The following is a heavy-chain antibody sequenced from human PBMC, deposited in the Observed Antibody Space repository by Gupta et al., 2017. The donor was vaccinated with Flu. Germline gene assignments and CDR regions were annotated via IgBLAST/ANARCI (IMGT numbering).Heavy chain of an antibody. D-gene: IGHD2-2*01. Sequence: EVQVLESGGTLVQPGGSLRLSCAASGFTFSSYAMSWVRQAPGKGLEWVSAISGSGDNTYYADSVKGRFTISRDNSKNTLYLQMNSLRAEDTAVYYCARSGSTSCYDRVDYWGQGTLVTVSS. CDR2: ISGSGDNT. CDR3: ARSGSTSCYDRVDY. CDR1: GFTFSSYA. J-gene: IGHJ4*02. V-gene: IGHV3-23*01.